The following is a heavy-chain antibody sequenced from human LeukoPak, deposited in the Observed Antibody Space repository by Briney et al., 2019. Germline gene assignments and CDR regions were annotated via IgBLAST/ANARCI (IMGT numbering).Heavy chain of an antibody. CDR3: AELGITMIGGV. V-gene: IGHV3-7*01. CDR1: GFSSSRQW. Sequence: PGGSLRLSRAASGFSSSRQWMSWVGEAPGKGLEWVGNIQPDGSEQYPVDSVKGRFTNSRDNAKNSLYLQMNSLSAEDTAVDYCAELGITMIGGVWGKGTTVTISS. D-gene: IGHD3-10*02. J-gene: IGHJ6*04. CDR2: IQPDGSEQ.